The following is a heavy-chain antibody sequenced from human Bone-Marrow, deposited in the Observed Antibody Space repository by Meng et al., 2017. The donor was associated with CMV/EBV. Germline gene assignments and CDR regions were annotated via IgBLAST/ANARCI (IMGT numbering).Heavy chain of an antibody. CDR3: ARDRYCSSTSCYITPTSGMDV. Sequence: ASVKVSCKASGYTFTCYYMHWVRQAPGQGLEWMGWISAYNGNTNYAQKLQGRVTMTTDTSTSTAYMELRSLRSDDTAVYYCARDRYCSSTSCYITPTSGMDVWGQGTAVTVSS. D-gene: IGHD2-2*02. CDR2: ISAYNGNT. J-gene: IGHJ6*02. CDR1: GYTFTCYY. V-gene: IGHV1-18*04.